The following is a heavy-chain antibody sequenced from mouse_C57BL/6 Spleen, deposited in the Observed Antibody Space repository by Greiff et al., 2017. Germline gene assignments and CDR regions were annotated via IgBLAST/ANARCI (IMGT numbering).Heavy chain of an antibody. CDR3: ARYYDYDGYFDV. D-gene: IGHD2-4*01. CDR2: IYPGSGST. J-gene: IGHJ1*03. Sequence: QVQLQQPGAELVKPGASVKMSCKASGYTFTSYWITWVKQRPGQGLEWIGDIYPGSGSTNYNEKFKSKATLTVDTSSSTAYMQLSSLTSEDSAVYDCARYYDYDGYFDVWGTGTTVTVSS. CDR1: GYTFTSYW. V-gene: IGHV1-55*01.